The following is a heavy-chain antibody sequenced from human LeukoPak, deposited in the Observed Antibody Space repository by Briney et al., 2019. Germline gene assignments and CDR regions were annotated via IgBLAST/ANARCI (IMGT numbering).Heavy chain of an antibody. J-gene: IGHJ6*03. CDR2: FDPKDVAT. V-gene: IGHV1-24*01. D-gene: IGHD2-2*01. Sequence: GASVKVSCKISGYTLTELSMHWIRQAPGKGLEWRGGFDPKDVATVYARKFQGRVTITTDESTSTAYMERSSLRSEDTAVYYCASNFDHIVVVPADPYYYYLDVWGKGTTVTVSS. CDR3: ASNFDHIVVVPADPYYYYLDV. CDR1: GYTLTELS.